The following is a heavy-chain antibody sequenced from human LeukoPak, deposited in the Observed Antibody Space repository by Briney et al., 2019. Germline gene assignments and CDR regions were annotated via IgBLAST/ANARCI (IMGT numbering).Heavy chain of an antibody. V-gene: IGHV3-23*05. CDR1: GFTFSSFA. Sequence: GGSLRLSCAASGFTFSSFAMSWVRQAPGKGLECVSTIEKNSIGTYYADSVKGRVTISRDNSKNTLYLQLSDLRVEDTAIFYCAKREGALLENWQFDLWGRGTLVTVSS. CDR2: IEKNSIGT. D-gene: IGHD1-1*01. J-gene: IGHJ2*01. CDR3: AKREGALLENWQFDL.